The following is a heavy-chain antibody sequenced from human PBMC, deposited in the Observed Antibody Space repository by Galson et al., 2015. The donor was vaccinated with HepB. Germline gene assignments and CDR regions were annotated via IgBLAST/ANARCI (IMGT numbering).Heavy chain of an antibody. V-gene: IGHV7-4-1*02. CDR1: RYTFTNYA. J-gene: IGHJ3*02. CDR3: ARHHGAFDI. Sequence: SVKVSCKASRYTFTNYAMNWVRQAPGQGLEWMGWINTNTGSPTYAQGFTGRFVFSLDTSVNTAYLQISSLKAEDTAVYYCARHHGAFDIWGQGTMVTVSS. CDR2: INTNTGSP.